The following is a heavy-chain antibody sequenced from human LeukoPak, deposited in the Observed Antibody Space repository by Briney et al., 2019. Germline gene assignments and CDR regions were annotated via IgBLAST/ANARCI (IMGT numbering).Heavy chain of an antibody. D-gene: IGHD6-13*01. V-gene: IGHV6-1*01. CDR1: GDSVSSNSAA. CDR2: TYYRSKWYN. J-gene: IGHJ4*02. CDR3: ARAPALYSSSWYHSFDY. Sequence: SQTLSLTCAISGDSVSSNSAAWNWIRQSPSRGLEWLGRTYYRSKWYNDYVESVKSRITINPDTSKNQFSLKLSSVTAADTAVYYCARAPALYSSSWYHSFDYWGQGTLVTVSS.